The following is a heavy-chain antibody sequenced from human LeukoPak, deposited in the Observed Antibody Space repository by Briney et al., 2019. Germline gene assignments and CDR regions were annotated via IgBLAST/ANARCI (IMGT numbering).Heavy chain of an antibody. CDR1: GFTFSDYY. CDR3: ARVAQGISTPEVEDCSSTSCPRLLDV. J-gene: IGHJ6*02. D-gene: IGHD2-2*01. Sequence: GGSLRLSCAASGFTFSDYYMSWIRQAPGKGLEWVSYISGSGSTIYYADSVKGRFTISRDNAKNSLYLQMNSLRAEDTAVYYCARVAQGISTPEVEDCSSTSCPRLLDVWGQGTTVTVSS. V-gene: IGHV3-11*01. CDR2: ISGSGSTI.